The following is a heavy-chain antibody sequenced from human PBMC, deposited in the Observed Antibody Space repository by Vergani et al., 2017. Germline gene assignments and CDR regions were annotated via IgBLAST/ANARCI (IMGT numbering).Heavy chain of an antibody. CDR1: GFTFSSYG. D-gene: IGHD3-22*01. V-gene: IGHV3-30*02. J-gene: IGHJ2*01. CDR3: AKEEGYXDSSGYYPGWYFDL. CDR2: IRYDGSNK. Sequence: QVQLVESGGGVVQPGGSLRLSCAASGFTFSSYGMHWVRQAPGKGLEWVAFIRYDGSNKYYADSVKGRFTISRDNSKNTLYLQMNSLRAEDTAVYYCAKEEGYXDSSGYYPGWYFDLWGRGTLVTVSS.